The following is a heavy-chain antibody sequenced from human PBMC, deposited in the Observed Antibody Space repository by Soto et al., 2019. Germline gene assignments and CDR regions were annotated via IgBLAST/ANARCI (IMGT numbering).Heavy chain of an antibody. V-gene: IGHV3-33*01. D-gene: IGHD6-6*01. Sequence: PGGSLRLFCAASGFTFSSYGMHWVRQAPGKGLEWVAVIWYDGSNKYYADSVKGRFTISRDNSKNTLYLQMNSLRAEDTAVYYCARDLDARPRANYFDYWGQGTLVTVSS. J-gene: IGHJ4*02. CDR3: ARDLDARPRANYFDY. CDR2: IWYDGSNK. CDR1: GFTFSSYG.